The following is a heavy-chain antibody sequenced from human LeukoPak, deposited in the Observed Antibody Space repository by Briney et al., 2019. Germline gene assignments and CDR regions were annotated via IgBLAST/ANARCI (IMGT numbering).Heavy chain of an antibody. D-gene: IGHD5-18*01. Sequence: GGSLRLSCAASGFTFSSYDMHWVRQATGKGLEWVSAIGTAGDTYYPGSVKGRFTISRENAENSLYLQMTSLRAGDTAVYYCERAGYGYLYFDLWGRGTLVTVSS. CDR1: GFTFSSYD. CDR3: ERAGYGYLYFDL. CDR2: IGTAGDT. J-gene: IGHJ2*01. V-gene: IGHV3-13*01.